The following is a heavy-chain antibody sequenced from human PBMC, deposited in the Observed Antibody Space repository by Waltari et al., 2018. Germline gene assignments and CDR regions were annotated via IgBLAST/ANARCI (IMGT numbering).Heavy chain of an antibody. J-gene: IGHJ6*02. CDR2: MNPNSGNT. V-gene: IGHV1-8*03. Sequence: QVQLVQSGAEVKKPGASVTVSCKASGYTFTSYDLHWVRQATGQGLEWMGWMNPNSGNTGYAQKFQGRVTITRNTSISTAYMELSSLRSEDTAVYYCARGRPYYYGMDVWGQGTTVTVSS. CDR3: ARGRPYYYGMDV. CDR1: GYTFTSYD.